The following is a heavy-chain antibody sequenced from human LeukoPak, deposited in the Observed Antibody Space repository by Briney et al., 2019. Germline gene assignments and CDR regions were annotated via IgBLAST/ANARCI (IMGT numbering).Heavy chain of an antibody. V-gene: IGHV3-30*04. J-gene: IGHJ5*02. CDR3: AREGYSSASLGDLDH. D-gene: IGHD6-19*01. Sequence: TGGSLRLSRVASGFTFSDFAIQWVRQAPGKGLDWVAVISGGGSVTHYADSVRGRFTISRDNSRDTVFLQMNSLRPEDTGVYYCAREGYSSASLGDLDHWGQGTRVTVSS. CDR2: ISGGGSVT. CDR1: GFTFSDFA.